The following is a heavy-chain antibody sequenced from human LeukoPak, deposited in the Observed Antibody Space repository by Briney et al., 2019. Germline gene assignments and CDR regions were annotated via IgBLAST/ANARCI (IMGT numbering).Heavy chain of an antibody. J-gene: IGHJ5*02. Sequence: GESLKISCQASGYSFTSSWIGWARQMPGKGLEWMAIINPGDSDTRYSPSFQGQVTISADKSISTVYLQWGSLKASDTTMYYCARQPGAGWFDPWGQGTLVTVSS. V-gene: IGHV5-51*01. CDR1: GYSFTSSW. CDR3: ARQPGAGWFDP. D-gene: IGHD3-10*01. CDR2: INPGDSDT.